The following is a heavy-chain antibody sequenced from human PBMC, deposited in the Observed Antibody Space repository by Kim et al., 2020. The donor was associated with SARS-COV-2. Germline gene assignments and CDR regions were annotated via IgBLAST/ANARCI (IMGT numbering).Heavy chain of an antibody. J-gene: IGHJ4*02. V-gene: IGHV4-39*07. CDR2: LSYSGST. Sequence: SETPSLTCTVSGGSISSNSYYWGWIRQPPGKGLEWIGSLSYSGSTYYNPSLKSRVTISVDTSKNQFSLKLSSVTAADTAVYYCARDTYFDYWGQGTLVTV. CDR3: ARDTYFDY. CDR1: GGSISSNSYY.